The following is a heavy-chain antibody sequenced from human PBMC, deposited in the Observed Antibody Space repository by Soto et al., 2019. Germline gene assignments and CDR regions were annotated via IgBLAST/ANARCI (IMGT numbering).Heavy chain of an antibody. CDR2: TYYRSKWYN. V-gene: IGHV6-1*01. D-gene: IGHD5-18*01. J-gene: IGHJ5*02. CDR1: GDSVSSNSAA. Sequence: SQTLSLTCVISGDSVSSNSAAWNWIRQSPSRGLEWLGRTYYRSKWYNDYAVSVKSRITINPDTSKNQFSLQLNSVTPEDTAVYYCARDMWIPLWLPGWFDPWGQGTLVTVSS. CDR3: ARDMWIPLWLPGWFDP.